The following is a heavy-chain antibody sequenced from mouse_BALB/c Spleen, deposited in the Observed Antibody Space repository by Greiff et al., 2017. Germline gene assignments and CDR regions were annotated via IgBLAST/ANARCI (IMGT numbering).Heavy chain of an antibody. J-gene: IGHJ4*01. D-gene: IGHD1-1*01. CDR1: GFTFSNYW. V-gene: IGHV6-6*02. Sequence: EVQVVESGGGLVQPGGSMKLSCVASGFTFSNYWMNWVRQSPEKGLEWVAEIRLKSNNYATHYAESVKGRFTISRDDSKSSVYLQMNNLRAEDTGIYYCTPHYYGSSYEAMDYWGQGTSVTVSS. CDR2: IRLKSNNYAT. CDR3: TPHYYGSSYEAMDY.